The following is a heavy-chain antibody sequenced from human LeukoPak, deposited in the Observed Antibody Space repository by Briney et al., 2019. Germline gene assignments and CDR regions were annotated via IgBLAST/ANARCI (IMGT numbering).Heavy chain of an antibody. CDR1: GYSFTSYW. CDR3: ARSPQYGSGSYYKDYYYYMDV. V-gene: IGHV5-51*01. J-gene: IGHJ6*03. D-gene: IGHD3-10*01. CDR2: IYPGDSET. Sequence: GESLKISCKGSGYSFTSYWIGWVRQMPGKGLELMGIIYPGDSETSYRPSFQGQVTISADKSISTAYLQWSSLKASDTAMYYCARSPQYGSGSYYKDYYYYMDVWGKGTTVTVSS.